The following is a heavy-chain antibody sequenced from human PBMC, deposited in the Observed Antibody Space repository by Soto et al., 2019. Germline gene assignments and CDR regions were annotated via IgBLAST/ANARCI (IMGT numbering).Heavy chain of an antibody. CDR3: AKEITPRSSHGWPFDS. CDR1: GFTFSNCG. Sequence: GRSLRLSCAVSGFTFSNCGMHWLRQAPGKGLGWVSVIACTGKIKSYADSVTGRFAISRDNSKNTLYLKMNSLRLDDTAVYYCAKEITPRSSHGWPFDSWGQGTLVTVSS. V-gene: IGHV3-30*18. CDR2: IACTGKIK. D-gene: IGHD6-19*01. J-gene: IGHJ4*02.